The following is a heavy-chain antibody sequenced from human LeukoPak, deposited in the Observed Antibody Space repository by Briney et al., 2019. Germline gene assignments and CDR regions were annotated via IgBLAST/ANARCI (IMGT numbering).Heavy chain of an antibody. CDR1: GGSFSGYY. CDR3: ASRRGSA. D-gene: IGHD3-16*01. J-gene: IGHJ5*02. Sequence: SETLSLTCAVYGGSFSGYYWSWIRQPPGKGLEWIGEINHSGSTNYNPSLKSRVTISVDTSKNQFSLKLSSAPAADTAVYYCASRRGSAWGQGTLVTVSS. V-gene: IGHV4-34*01. CDR2: INHSGST.